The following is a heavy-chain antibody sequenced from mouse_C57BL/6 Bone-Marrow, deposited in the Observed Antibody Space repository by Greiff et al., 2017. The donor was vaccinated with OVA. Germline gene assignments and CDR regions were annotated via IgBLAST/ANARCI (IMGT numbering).Heavy chain of an antibody. CDR1: GYTFTSYW. CDR2: IDPNSGGT. D-gene: IGHD1-1*01. V-gene: IGHV1-72*01. Sequence: QVQLQQPGAELVKPGASVKLSCKASGYTFTSYWMHWVKQRPGRGLEWIGRIDPNSGGTKYNEKFKSKATLTVDKPSSTAYMQISSLTSEDSAVYYCARNDYYGSSYWYFDVWGTGTTVTVSS. J-gene: IGHJ1*03. CDR3: ARNDYYGSSYWYFDV.